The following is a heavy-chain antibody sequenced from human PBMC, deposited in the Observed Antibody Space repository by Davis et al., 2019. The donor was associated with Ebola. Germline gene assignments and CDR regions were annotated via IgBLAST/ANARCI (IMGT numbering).Heavy chain of an antibody. CDR2: ISAHNVNT. CDR1: GYTFTSYG. CDR3: ARDTGYSGTCGY. D-gene: IGHD5-12*01. J-gene: IGHJ4*02. V-gene: IGHV1-18*01. Sequence: AASVKVSCKASGYTFTSYGISWVRQAPGQGLEWMGWISAHNVNTNYAQKFQGRVTMTTDPSTSTAYMELRSLKSDDTAVYYCARDTGYSGTCGYWGQGTLVTVSS.